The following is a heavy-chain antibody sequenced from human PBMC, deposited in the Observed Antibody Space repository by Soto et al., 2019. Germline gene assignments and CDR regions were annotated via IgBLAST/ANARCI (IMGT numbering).Heavy chain of an antibody. CDR2: IDPSGGST. CDR1: GYTFTSYY. Sequence: GASVKVSCKASGYTFTSYYVHWVRQAPGQGLEGVGVIDPSGGSTNYAQKFQGRVTLTRDTSTSTVYMELSSLRSEDTAVYYCTRRVGAAAGTRQGFDYWGQGTLVTVSS. J-gene: IGHJ4*02. D-gene: IGHD6-13*01. CDR3: TRRVGAAAGTRQGFDY. V-gene: IGHV1-46*01.